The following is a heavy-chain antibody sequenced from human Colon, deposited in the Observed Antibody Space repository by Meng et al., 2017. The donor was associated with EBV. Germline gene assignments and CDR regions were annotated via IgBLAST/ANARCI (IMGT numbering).Heavy chain of an antibody. Sequence: HVYLVESGGGFVKPGGSLRLSCAASGFNFNDYYMTWIRQAPGKGLEWVAFISKMGDGISYAESVRGRFTISRDSATHSLYLQMNSLRAEDTAVYYCARVLGGPRDYWGQGTLVTVSS. CDR3: ARVLGGPRDY. V-gene: IGHV3-11*01. J-gene: IGHJ4*02. D-gene: IGHD6-25*01. CDR2: ISKMGDGI. CDR1: GFNFNDYY.